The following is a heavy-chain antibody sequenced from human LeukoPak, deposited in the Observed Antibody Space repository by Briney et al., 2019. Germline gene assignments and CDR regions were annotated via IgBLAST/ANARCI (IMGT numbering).Heavy chain of an antibody. J-gene: IGHJ6*03. D-gene: IGHD1-26*01. Sequence: GGSLRLSCAASGFTFSDYYMSWIRQAPGKGLEWVSYISSSGSTIYYADSVKGRFTISRDNAKNSLYLQMNSLRAEDTAVYYCARVSGSYSYYYYMDVWGKGTTVTVSS. CDR1: GFTFSDYY. CDR3: ARVSGSYSYYYYMDV. CDR2: ISSSGSTI. V-gene: IGHV3-11*04.